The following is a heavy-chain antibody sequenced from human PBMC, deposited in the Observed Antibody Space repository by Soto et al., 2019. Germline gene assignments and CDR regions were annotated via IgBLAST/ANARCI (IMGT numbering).Heavy chain of an antibody. Sequence: GGSLRLSCAAYGFTFSAYSMSWVRQAPGKGLEWVSSITSGSDYIYYADSLKGRFTISRDNAKNSLYLQMHSLRAEDTAFYYCARVDGYTYPNDYWGQGTLVTVSS. CDR1: GFTFSAYS. V-gene: IGHV3-21*01. CDR3: ARVDGYTYPNDY. J-gene: IGHJ4*02. CDR2: ITSGSDYI. D-gene: IGHD5-12*01.